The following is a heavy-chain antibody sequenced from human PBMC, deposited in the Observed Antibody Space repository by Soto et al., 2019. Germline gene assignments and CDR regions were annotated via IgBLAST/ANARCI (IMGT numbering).Heavy chain of an antibody. J-gene: IGHJ4*02. Sequence: QLQLQESGPGLVKPSETLSLTCTVSGGSISSSSYYWGWIRQPPGRGLEWIGSIHCSGSTYNNPSLKSRVTMSVDPSKNQFSLKPSFVTAADTAVYYCARLLHDSRGYYYFDYWGQGTLVSVSS. CDR3: ARLLHDSRGYYYFDY. V-gene: IGHV4-39*01. CDR1: GGSISSSSYY. CDR2: IHCSGST. D-gene: IGHD3-22*01.